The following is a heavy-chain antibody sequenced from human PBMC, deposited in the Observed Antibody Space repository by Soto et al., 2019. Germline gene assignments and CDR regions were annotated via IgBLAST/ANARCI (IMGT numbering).Heavy chain of an antibody. V-gene: IGHV1-69*02. CDR1: GGTFSSYT. CDR3: ARGPDPMQNHALFDY. D-gene: IGHD2-2*01. CDR2: IIPILGIA. J-gene: IGHJ4*02. Sequence: QVQLVQSGAEVKKPGSSVKVSCKASGGTFSSYTISWVRQAPGQGLEWMGRIIPILGIANYAQKFQGRVTNTADKSTSTAYMELSSLRSEDTAVYYCARGPDPMQNHALFDYWGQGTLVTVSS.